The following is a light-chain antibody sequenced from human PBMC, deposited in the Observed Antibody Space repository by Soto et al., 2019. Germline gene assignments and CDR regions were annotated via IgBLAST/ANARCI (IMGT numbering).Light chain of an antibody. CDR1: QSVSSSY. J-gene: IGKJ5*01. Sequence: EIVLTQSPGTLSLSPGERATLSCRASQSVSSSYLAWYQQHPGQAPRLLIYGSSSRATGIPDRFSGSGSGTDFXXXXSXXXPEDFAVYYCQQYGRSPLVTFGQGTRLEIK. CDR3: QQYGRSPLVT. CDR2: GSS. V-gene: IGKV3-20*01.